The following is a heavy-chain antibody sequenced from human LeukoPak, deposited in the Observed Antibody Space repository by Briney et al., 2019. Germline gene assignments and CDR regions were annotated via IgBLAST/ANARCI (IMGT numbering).Heavy chain of an antibody. CDR2: IYYSGST. D-gene: IGHD5-18*01. CDR1: GGSISSYY. J-gene: IGHJ6*03. CDR3: ARTTEGGYTYGYFYYYYMDV. V-gene: IGHV4-59*12. Sequence: SETLSLTCTVSGGSISSYYWSWIRQPPGKGLEWIGYIYYSGSTNYNPSLKSRVTISVDTSKNQLSLKLSSVTAADTAVYYCARTTEGGYTYGYFYYYYMDVWGKGTTVTISS.